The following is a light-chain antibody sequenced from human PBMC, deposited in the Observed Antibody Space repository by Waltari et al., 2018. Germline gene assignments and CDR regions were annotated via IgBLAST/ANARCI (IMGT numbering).Light chain of an antibody. Sequence: DIQMTQSPSTLSASVGDRVTIICRASQSISNWLAWYQQKPGKAPKLLIHKATTLESGVPSRFSGSGSGTEFTLTIRRLQPDDFATYYCQQYNSYSTFGQGTKLEMK. V-gene: IGKV1-5*03. CDR2: KAT. J-gene: IGKJ2*01. CDR3: QQYNSYST. CDR1: QSISNW.